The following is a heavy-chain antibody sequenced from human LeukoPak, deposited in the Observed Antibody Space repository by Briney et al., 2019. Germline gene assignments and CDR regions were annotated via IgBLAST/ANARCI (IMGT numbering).Heavy chain of an antibody. J-gene: IGHJ4*02. CDR3: ARQRGLGLWYFDY. D-gene: IGHD3-16*01. Sequence: PSETLSLTCTVSGDSIITTSYWWAWIRQPPGKGLEWMGSIFHSGSTHHNPSLKSRLNLSVDTSKNQFSLKLPSVTAADTSVYYCARQRGLGLWYFDYWGQGSLVSVSS. CDR2: IFHSGST. CDR1: GDSIITTSYW. V-gene: IGHV4-39*01.